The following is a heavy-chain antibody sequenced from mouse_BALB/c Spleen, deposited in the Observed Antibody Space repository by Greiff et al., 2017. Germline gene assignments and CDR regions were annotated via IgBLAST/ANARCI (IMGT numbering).Heavy chain of an antibody. V-gene: IGHV2-9*02. CDR2: IWAGGST. D-gene: IGHD1-1*01. CDR3: AGDKGGSSRFGAMDY. CDR1: GFSLTSYG. J-gene: IGHJ4*01. Sequence: VKLQESGPGLVAPSQSLSITCTVSGFSLTSYGVHWVRQPPGKGLEWLGVIWAGGSTNYNSALMSRLSISKDNSKSQVFLKMNSLQTDDTAMYYCAGDKGGSSRFGAMDYWGQGTSVTVSS.